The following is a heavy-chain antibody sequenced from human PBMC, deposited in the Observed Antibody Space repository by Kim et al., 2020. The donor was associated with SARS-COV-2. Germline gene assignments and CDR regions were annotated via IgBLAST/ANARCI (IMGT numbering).Heavy chain of an antibody. Sequence: GGSLRLSCAASGFTFSSYAMSWVRQAPGKGLEWVSSISGSGESTYYADSVKGRFTISRDNSKNTLYLQMNSLRAEDTAVYYCAKDSSYSGTYLGYFDYWGQGTLVTVSS. CDR3: AKDSSYSGTYLGYFDY. J-gene: IGHJ4*02. D-gene: IGHD1-26*01. CDR1: GFTFSSYA. CDR2: ISGSGEST. V-gene: IGHV3-23*01.